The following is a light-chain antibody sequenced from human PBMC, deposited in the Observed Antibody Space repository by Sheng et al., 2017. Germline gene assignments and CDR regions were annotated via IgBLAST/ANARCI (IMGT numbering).Light chain of an antibody. J-gene: IGKJ3*01. CDR2: GAS. CDR3: QQRSNWPPN. Sequence: EIVLTQSPDTLSLSPGERATLSCRASQSVGSKLAWYQRKPGQSPRLLIYGASTRATGIPARFSGSGSGTEFTLTISSLEPEDFAVYYCQQRSNWPPNFGPGTKVDIK. CDR1: QSVGSK. V-gene: IGKV3-11*01.